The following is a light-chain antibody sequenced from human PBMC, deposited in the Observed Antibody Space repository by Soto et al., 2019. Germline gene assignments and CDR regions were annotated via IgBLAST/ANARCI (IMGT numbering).Light chain of an antibody. CDR2: DAS. J-gene: IGKJ1*01. Sequence: EIVMTQSPATLSASPGEGITLSCWASQSVKTHLAWYQQKPGQAPRLLIYDASTRVAGIAARFRGSGSGTDFTLTISSLQSEDSAVYYCQQYNEWPPITFGQGTKVDIK. V-gene: IGKV3-15*01. CDR3: QQYNEWPPIT. CDR1: QSVKTH.